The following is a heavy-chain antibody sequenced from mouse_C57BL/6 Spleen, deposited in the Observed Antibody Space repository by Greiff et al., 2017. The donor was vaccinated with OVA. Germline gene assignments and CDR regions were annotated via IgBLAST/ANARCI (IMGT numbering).Heavy chain of an antibody. CDR3: ARNHYGSSYAMDY. J-gene: IGHJ4*01. Sequence: QVQLKQSGAELVRPGTSVKVSCKASGYAFTNYLIEWVKQRPGQGLEWIGVINPGSGGTNYNEKFKGKATLTADKSSSTAYMQLSSLTSEDSAVYFCARNHYGSSYAMDYWGQGTSVTVSS. CDR2: INPGSGGT. V-gene: IGHV1-54*01. D-gene: IGHD1-1*01. CDR1: GYAFTNYL.